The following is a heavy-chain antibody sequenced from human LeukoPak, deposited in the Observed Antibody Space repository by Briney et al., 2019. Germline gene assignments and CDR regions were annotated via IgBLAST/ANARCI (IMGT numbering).Heavy chain of an antibody. CDR1: GGSISSYY. J-gene: IGHJ6*03. V-gene: IGHV4-59*01. CDR2: IYYSGST. Sequence: SETLSLTCTVSGGSISSYYWSWIWQPPGKGLEWIGYIYYSGSTNYNPSLKSRVTISVDTSKNQFSLKLSSVTAADTAVYYCARGMDYDILTGPAYYMDVWGKGTTVTVSS. CDR3: ARGMDYDILTGPAYYMDV. D-gene: IGHD3-9*01.